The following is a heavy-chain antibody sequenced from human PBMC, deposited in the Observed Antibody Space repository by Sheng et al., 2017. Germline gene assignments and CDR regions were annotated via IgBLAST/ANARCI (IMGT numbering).Heavy chain of an antibody. CDR3: ARQGGVIVIGQGCDY. D-gene: IGHD3-16*02. CDR1: GYSFDNYW. V-gene: IGHV5-51*06. J-gene: IGHJ4*02. Sequence: EVRLVQSGAEVKKPGESLKISCEAFGYSFDNYWIGWVRQMPGKGLEWMGIIFPGDSDARYSPSFQGQVTISVDKSTRTTFLQWTTLEASDTATYFCARQGGVIVIGQGCDYWGQGTRVTVSP. CDR2: IFPGDSDA.